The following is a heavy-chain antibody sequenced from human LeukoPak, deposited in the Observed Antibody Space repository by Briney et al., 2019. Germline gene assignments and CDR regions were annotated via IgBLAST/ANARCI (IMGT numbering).Heavy chain of an antibody. V-gene: IGHV3-23*01. CDR1: GFTFSSYW. Sequence: GGSLRLSCAASGFTFSSYWMSWVRQAPGKGLEWVSAIGGTGGNIFYRDSVKGRFTISRDNSKNTLYLHMNSLRAEDTAIYFCVRDNYSYRLDVWGQGTLVTVSS. D-gene: IGHD2-21*01. CDR3: VRDNYSYRLDV. CDR2: IGGTGGNI. J-gene: IGHJ4*02.